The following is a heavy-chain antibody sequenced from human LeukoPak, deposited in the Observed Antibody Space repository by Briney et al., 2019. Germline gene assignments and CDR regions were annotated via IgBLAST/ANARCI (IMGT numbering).Heavy chain of an antibody. CDR2: ISTSAATI. Sequence: GGSLRLSCAASGFTFRSYSMNWVRQAPGKGLEWTSYISTSAATIYYADSVKGRFTISRDNGENSVYLQMNSLRAEDTAVYYCARDAPRGVIYPFDYWGQGVLVTVSS. CDR3: ARDAPRGVIYPFDY. CDR1: GFTFRSYS. J-gene: IGHJ4*02. V-gene: IGHV3-48*04. D-gene: IGHD3-10*01.